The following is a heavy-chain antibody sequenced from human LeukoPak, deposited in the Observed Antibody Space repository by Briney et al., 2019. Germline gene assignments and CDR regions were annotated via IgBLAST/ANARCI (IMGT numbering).Heavy chain of an antibody. D-gene: IGHD5-18*01. CDR1: GFTFSDYY. CDR3: ARDYLVDTAMVTEDY. CDR2: ISSSGCTI. J-gene: IGHJ4*02. Sequence: GRSLRLSCAASGFTFSDYYMSWIRQAPGKVLEWVSYISSSGCTIYYADSVKGRFTISRANAKNSLYLQMNSLRAEDTAVYYCARDYLVDTAMVTEDYWGKGTLVTVSS. V-gene: IGHV3-11*04.